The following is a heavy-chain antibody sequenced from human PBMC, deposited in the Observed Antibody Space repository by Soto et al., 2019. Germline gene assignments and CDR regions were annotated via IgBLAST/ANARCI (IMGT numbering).Heavy chain of an antibody. V-gene: IGHV1-69*13. CDR2: IIPIFGTA. CDR1: GGTFSSYA. D-gene: IGHD5-12*01. Sequence: SVQGSFKASGGTFSSYAISWLRQAPGQGREWMGGIIPIFGTANYAQKFQGRVTITADESTSTAYMELSSLRSEDTAVHYCASGVATSSWGQGTLAT. J-gene: IGHJ5*02. CDR3: ASGVATSS.